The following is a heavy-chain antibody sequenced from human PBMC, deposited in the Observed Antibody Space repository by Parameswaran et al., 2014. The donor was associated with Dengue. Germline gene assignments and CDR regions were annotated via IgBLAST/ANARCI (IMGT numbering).Heavy chain of an antibody. D-gene: IGHD1-14*01. V-gene: IGHV1-18*01. CDR3: ARRYKAFDI. Sequence: WVRQAPGQGLEWMGWISAYNGNTNYAQKLQGRVTMTTDTSTSTAYMELRSLRSDDTAVYYCARRYKAFDIWGQGTMVTVSS. J-gene: IGHJ3*02. CDR2: ISAYNGNT.